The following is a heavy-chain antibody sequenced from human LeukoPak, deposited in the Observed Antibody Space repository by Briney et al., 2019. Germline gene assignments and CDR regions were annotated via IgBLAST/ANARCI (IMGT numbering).Heavy chain of an antibody. CDR2: INSDGSST. Sequence: GGSLRLSCAASGFTFSSYWMHWVRQAPGKGLVWVSRINSDGSSTSYADSVKGRFTISRDNSKNTLYLQMNSLRAEDTAVYYCARDYVGYCSGGSCYSSFIFDYWGQGTLVTVSS. CDR3: ARDYVGYCSGGSCYSSFIFDY. J-gene: IGHJ4*02. D-gene: IGHD2-15*01. V-gene: IGHV3-74*01. CDR1: GFTFSSYW.